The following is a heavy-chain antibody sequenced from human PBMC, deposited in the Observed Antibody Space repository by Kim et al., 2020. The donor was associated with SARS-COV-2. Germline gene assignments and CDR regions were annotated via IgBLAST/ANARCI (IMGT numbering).Heavy chain of an antibody. J-gene: IGHJ6*03. D-gene: IGHD2-2*01. CDR3: ARAHQASLYYYYYYMDV. Sequence: GGSLRLSCAASGFTFSSSRMSWVRQAPGKGLEWVANIKQDGSEKYYVDSVKGRFTISRDNAKNSLYLQMNSQRAEDTAVYYCARAHQASLYYYYYYMDV. CDR2: IKQDGSEK. CDR1: GFTFSSSR. V-gene: IGHV3-7*01.